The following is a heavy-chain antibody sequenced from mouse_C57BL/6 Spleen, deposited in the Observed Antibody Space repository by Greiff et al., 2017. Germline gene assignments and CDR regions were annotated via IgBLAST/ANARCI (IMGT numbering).Heavy chain of an antibody. CDR2: ISSGGSYT. V-gene: IGHV5-6*02. CDR3: ARQGSGGAMDY. D-gene: IGHD3-2*02. Sequence: VMLVESGGDLVKPGGSLKLSCAASGFTFSSYGMSWVRQTPDKRLEWVATISSGGSYTNYPDSVKGRFTISRDNAKNTLYLQMSSLKSEDTAMYYCARQGSGGAMDYWGQGTSVTVSS. CDR1: GFTFSSYG. J-gene: IGHJ4*01.